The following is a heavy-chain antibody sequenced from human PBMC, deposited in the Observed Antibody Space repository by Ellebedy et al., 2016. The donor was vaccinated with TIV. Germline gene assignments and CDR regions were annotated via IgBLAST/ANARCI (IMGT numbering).Heavy chain of an antibody. V-gene: IGHV3-7*01. CDR3: ARRASYGDYAVQVNPWFDP. D-gene: IGHD4-17*01. J-gene: IGHJ5*02. CDR1: GFNFSSYW. Sequence: GESLKISCAASGFNFSSYWMTWVRQAPGKGLEWVAKIRQEGDEIYYVESVKGRFTISRDNAKNSLLLQMNSLRVEDTAVYYCARRASYGDYAVQVNPWFDPWGQGTLVTVSS. CDR2: IRQEGDEI.